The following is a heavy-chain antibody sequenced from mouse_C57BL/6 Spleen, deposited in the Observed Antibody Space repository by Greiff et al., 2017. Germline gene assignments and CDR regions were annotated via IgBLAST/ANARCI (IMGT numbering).Heavy chain of an antibody. D-gene: IGHD1-1*01. CDR1: GYTFTSYW. V-gene: IGHV1-55*01. CDR3: ARYYGSSYWYFDV. Sequence: VQLQQPGAELVKPGASVKMSCKASGYTFTSYWITWVKQRPGQGLEWIGDIYPGSGSTNYNEKFKSKATLTVDTSSSTAYMQLSILTSEDSAVYYCARYYGSSYWYFDVWGTGTTVTVSS. CDR2: IYPGSGST. J-gene: IGHJ1*03.